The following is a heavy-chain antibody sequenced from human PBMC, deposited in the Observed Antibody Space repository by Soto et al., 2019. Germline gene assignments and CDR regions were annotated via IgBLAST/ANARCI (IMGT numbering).Heavy chain of an antibody. V-gene: IGHV1-46*01. CDR2: IHPSGGIT. Sequence: ASVKVSCKASGYSSTTFFIHWVRQAPGQGLEWMGVIHPSGGITNYAQKFQGRVTMTKDTSTNTVYMELSSLRSDDTAVYYCARVKGWFGENAPYYYYYGMDVWGQGTTVTVSS. CDR3: ARVKGWFGENAPYYYYYGMDV. D-gene: IGHD3-10*01. CDR1: GYSSTTFF. J-gene: IGHJ6*02.